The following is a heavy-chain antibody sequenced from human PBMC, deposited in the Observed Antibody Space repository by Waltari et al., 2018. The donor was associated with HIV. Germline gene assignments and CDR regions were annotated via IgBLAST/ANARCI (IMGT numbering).Heavy chain of an antibody. CDR1: GFSLSTSGVG. V-gene: IGHV2-5*01. CDR2: IYWNGNK. CDR3: ARRPGYCSGTRCYYSHWFDP. J-gene: IGHJ5*02. Sequence: QITLEESGPTLVKPTQTLTLTCTFSGFSLSTSGVGVGWIRQPPGKVLEWLALIYWNGNKHYSPSLKSRVTITKETSKDQVVLKMTNMDPADTATYFCARRPGYCSGTRCYYSHWFDPWGQGTLVTVSS. D-gene: IGHD2-2*03.